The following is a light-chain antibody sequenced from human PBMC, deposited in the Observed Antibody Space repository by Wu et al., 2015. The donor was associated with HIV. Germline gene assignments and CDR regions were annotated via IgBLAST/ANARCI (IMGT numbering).Light chain of an antibody. V-gene: IGKV1-27*01. CDR2: GAT. CDR3: QKYGRAPFT. J-gene: IGKJ3*01. Sequence: DVQMTQSPSSLSASVGDRVTITCRASQEISNYVAWYQQKPGKVPKLVIHGATTLQAGVPFRFSGSGYGTQFSLTINSLQPEDIGTYYCQKYGRAPFTFGPGTKVDI. CDR1: QEISNY.